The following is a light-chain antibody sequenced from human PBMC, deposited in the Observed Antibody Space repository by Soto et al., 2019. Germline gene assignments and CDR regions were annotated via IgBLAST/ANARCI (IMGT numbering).Light chain of an antibody. CDR1: QSISSW. CDR2: DAS. CDR3: QQYNSYSQT. Sequence: DIEMTQSPSTLSASVGDRVTITCRASQSISSWLAWYQQKPGKAPKLLIYDASSLESRAPSRFSGSGSATDFTLTISSLQPDDFATYYCQQYNSYSQTFGHGTKLEIK. J-gene: IGKJ1*01. V-gene: IGKV1-5*01.